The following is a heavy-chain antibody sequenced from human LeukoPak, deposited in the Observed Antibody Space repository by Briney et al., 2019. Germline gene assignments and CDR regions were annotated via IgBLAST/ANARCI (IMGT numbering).Heavy chain of an antibody. D-gene: IGHD4-17*01. V-gene: IGHV3-7*01. J-gene: IGHJ4*02. CDR3: ARDDYGDYSDY. Sequence: WGSLRLSCAASGFTFSSYWMSWVRQAPGKGLEWVANIKQDGSEKYYVDSVKGRFTISRDNAKNSLYLQMNSLRAEDTAVYYCARDDYGDYSDYWGQGTLVTVSS. CDR2: IKQDGSEK. CDR1: GFTFSSYW.